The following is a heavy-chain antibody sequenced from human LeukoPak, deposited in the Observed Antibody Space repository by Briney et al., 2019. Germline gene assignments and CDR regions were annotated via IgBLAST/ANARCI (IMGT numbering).Heavy chain of an antibody. D-gene: IGHD3-10*01. J-gene: IGHJ4*02. Sequence: GGSLRLPCAASGFTFRNYAMHWVRQAPGKGLEWVGDISYEGSNKYYADSVKGRFTISRDNSKNTLYLQMNSLRTEDTAVYYCAKDTYDFGSGTHPPDYWGQGTLVTVSS. CDR1: GFTFRNYA. CDR3: AKDTYDFGSGTHPPDY. V-gene: IGHV3-30*18. CDR2: ISYEGSNK.